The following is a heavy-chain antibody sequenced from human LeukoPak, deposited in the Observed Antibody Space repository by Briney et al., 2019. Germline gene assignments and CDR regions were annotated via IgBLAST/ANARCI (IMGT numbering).Heavy chain of an antibody. CDR2: IYHSGST. D-gene: IGHD3-3*01. V-gene: IGHV4-38-2*02. J-gene: IGHJ5*02. CDR3: ARGSGYNDWFDP. Sequence: SETLSLTCTVSGYSISSGYDWGWIRQPPGKGLEWIGSIYHSGSTYYNPSLKSRVTISVDTSKNQFSLKLSSVTAADTAVYYCARGSGYNDWFDPWGQGTLVTVSS. CDR1: GYSISSGYD.